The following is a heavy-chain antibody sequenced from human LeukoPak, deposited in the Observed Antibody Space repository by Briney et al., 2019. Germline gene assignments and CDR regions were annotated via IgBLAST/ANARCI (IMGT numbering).Heavy chain of an antibody. CDR2: ISSSGNTI. J-gene: IGHJ4*02. CDR3: ARDLFGFWSGYDY. Sequence: GGSLRLSCAASGFTFSSYSMNWVRQALGKGLEWVSYISSSGNTIYYADSVNGRLTISRDNAKNSLYLQMNSLRAEDTAVYYCARDLFGFWSGYDYWGQGTLVTVSS. CDR1: GFTFSSYS. V-gene: IGHV3-48*04. D-gene: IGHD3-3*01.